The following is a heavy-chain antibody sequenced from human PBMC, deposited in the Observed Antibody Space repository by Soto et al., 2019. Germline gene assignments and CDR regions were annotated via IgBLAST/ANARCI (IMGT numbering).Heavy chain of an antibody. V-gene: IGHV1-69*12. J-gene: IGHJ4*02. CDR2: IIPMFGTA. CDR1: GGTCSTYA. Sequence: QVQLVQSGAEVKKPESSVKVSCKAPGGTCSTYAISWVRQAPGQGLEWMGGIIPMFGTANYAQRFQDRVTITADESTNTVYMELSSLRSEDTAVYFCASGIQLWLRRINTGYSGWGQGTLVTVSS. D-gene: IGHD5-18*01. CDR3: ASGIQLWLRRINTGYSG.